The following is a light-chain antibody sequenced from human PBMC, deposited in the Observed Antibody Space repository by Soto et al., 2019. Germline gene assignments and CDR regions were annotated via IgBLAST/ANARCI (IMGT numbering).Light chain of an antibody. CDR3: QQLNSYPRT. J-gene: IGKJ1*01. CDR2: AAS. Sequence: DIQLTQSPSFLSASVGDRVTITCRASQGINSYLAWYQQKPGKAPKLLIYAASTLQSGVPSRFSGSESGTEFTLTISSLQPEDFATYYCQQLNSYPRTFGQGTKVEIK. V-gene: IGKV1-9*01. CDR1: QGINSY.